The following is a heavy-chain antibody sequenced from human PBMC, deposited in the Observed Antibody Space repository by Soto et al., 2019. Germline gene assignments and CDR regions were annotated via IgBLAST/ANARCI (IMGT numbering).Heavy chain of an antibody. V-gene: IGHV3-23*01. CDR1: GFSFSNYA. D-gene: IGHD6-6*01. J-gene: IGHJ5*01. CDR3: AKVAIEHSSWKWLDS. Sequence: GGSLRLSCAASGFSFSNYAMSWVRQAPGQGLEWISGISGSGGSTNNADSVKGRFTISRDNSRNTLYLQMNSLRAEDTAVYYCAKVAIEHSSWKWLDSWGQGTRGTVS. CDR2: ISGSGGST.